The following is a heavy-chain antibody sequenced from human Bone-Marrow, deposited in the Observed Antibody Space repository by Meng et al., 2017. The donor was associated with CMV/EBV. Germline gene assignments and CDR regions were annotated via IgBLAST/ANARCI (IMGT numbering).Heavy chain of an antibody. CDR1: GYTFTGYY. V-gene: IGHV1-2*02. CDR3: ARDRRNYGSGGGMDV. D-gene: IGHD3-10*01. J-gene: IGHJ6*02. CDR2: INPNSGGT. Sequence: ASVKVSCKASGYTFTGYYMHWVRQAPGQGLEWMGWINPNSGGTNYAQKFQGRVTMTRDTSISTAYMELSRLRSDDTAVYYCARDRRNYGSGGGMDVWGQVTTGTVSS.